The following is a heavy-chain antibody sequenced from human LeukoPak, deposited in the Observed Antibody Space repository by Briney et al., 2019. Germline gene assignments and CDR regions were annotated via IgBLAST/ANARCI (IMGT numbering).Heavy chain of an antibody. V-gene: IGHV1-2*02. Sequence: ASVKVSCKASGYTFTAYYIHWVRQAPGQGLEWMGWINPNSGGTNYAQKFQGRVTMTRDTSISTAYMELSRLRSDDTAVYFCARRCDTSSYYTYHLDYWGQGTLVTVSS. CDR3: ARRCDTSSYYTYHLDY. D-gene: IGHD3-22*01. CDR2: INPNSGGT. CDR1: GYTFTAYY. J-gene: IGHJ4*02.